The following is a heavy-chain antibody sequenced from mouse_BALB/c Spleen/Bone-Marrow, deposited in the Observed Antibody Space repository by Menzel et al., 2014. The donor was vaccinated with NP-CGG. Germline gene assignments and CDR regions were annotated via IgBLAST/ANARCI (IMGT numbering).Heavy chain of an antibody. J-gene: IGHJ2*01. CDR2: ISSGGSYT. D-gene: IGHD4-1*01. CDR1: GFTFTSYG. CDR3: ARLGRDYFDY. Sequence: EVQLVESGGDLVNPGGSLKLSCAASGFTFTSYGMSWVRQTPDKRLEWVAAISSGGSYTYYPDSVKGRFTISRDNAKNTLYLQMSSLKSEDTAMYYCARLGRDYFDYWGQGTTLTVSS. V-gene: IGHV5-6*01.